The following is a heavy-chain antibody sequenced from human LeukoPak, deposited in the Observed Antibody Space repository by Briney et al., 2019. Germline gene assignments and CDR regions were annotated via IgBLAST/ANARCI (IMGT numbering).Heavy chain of an antibody. J-gene: IGHJ4*02. CDR1: GFTLSSFW. Sequence: GGSLRLSCAASGFTLSSFWMSWVRQAPGKGLEWVANIKQDGNEKYYADSVKGRFTISRDNARNSLYLQMNSLRAEDTAVYYCARTLLYNRNDCYRHFDYWGQGALVTVS. CDR2: IKQDGNEK. V-gene: IGHV3-7*04. CDR3: ARTLLYNRNDCYRHFDY. D-gene: IGHD2-21*01.